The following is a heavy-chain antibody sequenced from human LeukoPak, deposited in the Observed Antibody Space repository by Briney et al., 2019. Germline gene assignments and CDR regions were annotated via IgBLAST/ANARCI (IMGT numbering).Heavy chain of an antibody. CDR2: ISGSGGST. Sequence: GGSLRLSCAASGFTLSSYAMSWVRQAPGKGVEWVSAISGSGGSTYYADSVKGRFTISRDNSKNTLYLQMNSLRAEETAVYYCAKGERGLLWFGELFYYFECWGQGTLVSVSS. V-gene: IGHV3-23*01. CDR1: GFTLSSYA. D-gene: IGHD3-10*01. CDR3: AKGERGLLWFGELFYYFEC. J-gene: IGHJ4*02.